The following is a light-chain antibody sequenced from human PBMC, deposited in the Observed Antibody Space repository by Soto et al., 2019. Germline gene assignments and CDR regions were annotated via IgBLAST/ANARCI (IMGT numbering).Light chain of an antibody. Sequence: QSVLTQPASVSGSPGQSITISCTGTSSDVGGYNYVSWYQQHPGKAPKLMIYEVNNRPPGVSNRFSASKSGNTASLTISGLQAEDEADYFCSSYTSSSTFFVFGTGTKVTVL. V-gene: IGLV2-14*01. CDR2: EVN. CDR1: SSDVGGYNY. CDR3: SSYTSSSTFFV. J-gene: IGLJ1*01.